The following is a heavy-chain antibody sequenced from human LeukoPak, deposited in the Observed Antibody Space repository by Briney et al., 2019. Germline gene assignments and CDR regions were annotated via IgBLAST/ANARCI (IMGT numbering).Heavy chain of an antibody. CDR1: AFTFKTYT. CDR3: ARDSLPLLWFGELLSGLDY. CDR2: ISTAGNLI. D-gene: IGHD3-10*01. J-gene: IGHJ4*02. Sequence: GGSLRLSCVASAFTFKTYTLNWVRQTPGKGLEWVSYISTAGNLINYADSVKGRFTISRDNAKNSLYLQMNSLRAEDTAVYYCARDSLPLLWFGELLSGLDYWGQGTLVTVSS. V-gene: IGHV3-21*01.